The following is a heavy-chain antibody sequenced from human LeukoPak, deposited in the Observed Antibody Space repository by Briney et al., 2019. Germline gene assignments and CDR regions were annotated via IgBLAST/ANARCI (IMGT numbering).Heavy chain of an antibody. V-gene: IGHV3-21*01. D-gene: IGHD3-10*01. Sequence: PGGSLRLSCAASGFTFSSYSMNWVRQAPGRGLEWVSSISSSSSYIYYADSVKGRFTISRDNAKNSLYLQMNSLRAEDTAVYYCARDRGTAFDYWGQGTLVTVSS. J-gene: IGHJ4*02. CDR2: ISSSSSYI. CDR1: GFTFSSYS. CDR3: ARDRGTAFDY.